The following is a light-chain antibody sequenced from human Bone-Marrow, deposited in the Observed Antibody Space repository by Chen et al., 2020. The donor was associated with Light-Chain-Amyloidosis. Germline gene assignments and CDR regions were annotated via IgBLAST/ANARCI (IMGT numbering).Light chain of an antibody. CDR2: GTM. Sequence: QSVLTQPPSVSGAPGQRVTISCTGSSSNIGAPYDVLWYQQLPGAAPKLLIYGTMNRPSRVPDRFSGSKSGTSASLAITGLQAEDEADYYCQSYDNSLSGWVFGGGTKLTAL. V-gene: IGLV1-40*01. CDR3: QSYDNSLSGWV. CDR1: SSNIGAPYD. J-gene: IGLJ3*02.